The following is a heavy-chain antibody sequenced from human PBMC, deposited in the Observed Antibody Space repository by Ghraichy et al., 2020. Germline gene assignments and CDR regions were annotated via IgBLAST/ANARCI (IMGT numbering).Heavy chain of an antibody. CDR1: GFTFSSYG. D-gene: IGHD3-22*01. Sequence: GESLNLSCAASGFTFSSYGMHWVRQAPGKGLEWVAAISYDGSNTYYADSVKGRFTISRDNSKNTLYLQMNSLRAEDTAVYYCAKAGPYYYDSSGDYYRGYFDYWGQGTLVTVSS. J-gene: IGHJ4*02. V-gene: IGHV3-30*18. CDR2: ISYDGSNT. CDR3: AKAGPYYYDSSGDYYRGYFDY.